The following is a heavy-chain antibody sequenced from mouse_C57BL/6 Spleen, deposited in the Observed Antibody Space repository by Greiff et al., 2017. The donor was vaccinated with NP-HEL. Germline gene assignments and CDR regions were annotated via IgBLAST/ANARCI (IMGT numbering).Heavy chain of an antibody. CDR2: INPNNGGT. CDR3: ARIYYEYRFAY. Sequence: EVQLQQSGPELVKPGASVKISCKASGYTFTDYYMNWVKQSHGKSLEWIGDINPNNGGTSYNQKFKGKATLTVDKSSSTAYMELRSLTSEDSAVYYCARIYYEYRFAYWGQGTLVTVSA. CDR1: GYTFTDYY. J-gene: IGHJ3*01. D-gene: IGHD2-4*01. V-gene: IGHV1-26*01.